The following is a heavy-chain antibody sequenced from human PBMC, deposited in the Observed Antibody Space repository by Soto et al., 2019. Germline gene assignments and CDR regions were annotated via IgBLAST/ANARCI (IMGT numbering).Heavy chain of an antibody. J-gene: IGHJ4*02. CDR3: AADSLYYYDSSGYYYYDY. Sequence: VKFSCKASGFTFTSSAVQWVRQARGQRLEWIGWIVVGSGNTNYAQKFQERVTITRDMSTSTAYMELSSLRSEDTAVYYCAADSLYYYDSSGYYYYDYWGQGTLVTVYS. V-gene: IGHV1-58*01. CDR1: GFTFTSSA. CDR2: IVVGSGNT. D-gene: IGHD3-22*01.